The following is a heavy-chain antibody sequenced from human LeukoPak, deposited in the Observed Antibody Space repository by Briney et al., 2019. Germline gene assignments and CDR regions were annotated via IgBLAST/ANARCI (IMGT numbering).Heavy chain of an antibody. CDR1: GITFSNFW. Sequence: PGGSLRLSCAASGITFSNFWMTWVRQAPGKGLEWVANIKHDGSDKYYADAVKGRFTISRDNAKNSLFLEMSSLRAEDTAVYYCATRRVSGSYPDYWGQGTLVTVSS. V-gene: IGHV3-7*01. CDR3: ATRRVSGSYPDY. D-gene: IGHD1-26*01. CDR2: IKHDGSDK. J-gene: IGHJ4*02.